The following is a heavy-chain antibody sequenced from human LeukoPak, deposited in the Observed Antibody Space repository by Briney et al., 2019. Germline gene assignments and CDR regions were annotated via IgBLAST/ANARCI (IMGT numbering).Heavy chain of an antibody. J-gene: IGHJ6*03. D-gene: IGHD2-21*01. Sequence: SETLSLTCAVYGGSFSGYYWSWIRQPPGMGLEWIGEINHSGSTNYNPSLKSRVTISVDTSKNQFSLKLSSVTAADTAVYYCARFLVMRYYMDVWGKGTTVTVSS. V-gene: IGHV4-34*01. CDR2: INHSGST. CDR1: GGSFSGYY. CDR3: ARFLVMRYYMDV.